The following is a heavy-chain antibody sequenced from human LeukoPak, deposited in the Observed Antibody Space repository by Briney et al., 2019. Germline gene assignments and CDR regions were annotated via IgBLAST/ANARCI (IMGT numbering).Heavy chain of an antibody. CDR2: MNPNSGNR. V-gene: IGHV1-8*02. Sequence: ASVKVSCKVSGYTFTGYGISWVRQAPGQGLEWMGWMNPNSGNRGYAQKFQGRVTMTRNTSINTAYMELSSLRSEDTAMYYCARVTRYYYGMDVWGQGTTVTVSS. CDR3: ARVTRYYYGMDV. J-gene: IGHJ6*02. CDR1: GYTFTGYG.